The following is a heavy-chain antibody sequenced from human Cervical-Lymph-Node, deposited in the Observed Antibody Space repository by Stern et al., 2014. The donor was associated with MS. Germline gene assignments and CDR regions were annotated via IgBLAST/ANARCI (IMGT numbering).Heavy chain of an antibody. CDR2: IWYDGSNK. J-gene: IGHJ4*02. Sequence: VQLLESGGGVVQPGRSLRLSCAASGFTFSSYGMHWVRQAPGKGLEWVAVIWYDGSNKYYADSVKGRFTISRDNSKNTLYLQMNSLRAEDTAVYYCARVESSSWYDYWGQGTLVTVSS. D-gene: IGHD6-13*01. CDR1: GFTFSSYG. CDR3: ARVESSSWYDY. V-gene: IGHV3-33*01.